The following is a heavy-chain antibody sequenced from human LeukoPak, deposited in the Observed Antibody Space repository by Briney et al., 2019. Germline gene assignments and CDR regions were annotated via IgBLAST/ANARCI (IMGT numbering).Heavy chain of an antibody. J-gene: IGHJ3*02. CDR3: ARGNGYSGYDKVAFDI. CDR1: GASVSGSAYY. Sequence: SETLPLTCTVSGASVSGSAYYWGWIRQPPGEGLEWIGNIYYSGSTYYNESLESRVTISIDTSKNQFSLKLNSVTAADTAMYYCARGNGYSGYDKVAFDIWGQGTMVTVSS. D-gene: IGHD5-12*01. CDR2: IYYSGST. V-gene: IGHV4-39*01.